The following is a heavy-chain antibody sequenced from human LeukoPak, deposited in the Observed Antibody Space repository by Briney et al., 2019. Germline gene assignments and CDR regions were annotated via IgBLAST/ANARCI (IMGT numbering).Heavy chain of an antibody. Sequence: SETLSLTCTVSGGSISSGDYYWSWIRQPPGKGLEWIGYIYYGGSTYYNPSLKSRVTISVDTSKNQFSLKLSSVAAADTAVYYCARDLPDCSGGSCAGHYWGQGTLVTVSS. CDR1: GGSISSGDYY. J-gene: IGHJ4*02. D-gene: IGHD2-15*01. V-gene: IGHV4-30-4*08. CDR3: ARDLPDCSGGSCAGHY. CDR2: IYYGGST.